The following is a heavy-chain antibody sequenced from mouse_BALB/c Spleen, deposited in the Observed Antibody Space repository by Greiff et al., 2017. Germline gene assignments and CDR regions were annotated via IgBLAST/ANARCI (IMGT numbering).Heavy chain of an antibody. CDR2: ILPGSGST. J-gene: IGHJ4*01. CDR1: GYTFSSYW. CDR3: ARYYDYDEGYYYAMDY. D-gene: IGHD2-4*01. V-gene: IGHV1-9*01. Sequence: QVQLKESGAELMKPGASVKISCKATGYTFSSYWIEWVKQRPGHGLEWIGEILPGSGSTNYNEKFKGKATFTADTSSNTAYMQLSSLTSEDSAVYYCARYYDYDEGYYYAMDYWGQGTSVTVSS.